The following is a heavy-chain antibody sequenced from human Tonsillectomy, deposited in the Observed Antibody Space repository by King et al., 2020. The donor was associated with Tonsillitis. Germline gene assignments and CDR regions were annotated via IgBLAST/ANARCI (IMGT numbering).Heavy chain of an antibody. CDR3: AREGYDILTGYYRNFFDY. V-gene: IGHV1-69*01. Sequence: VQLVEYGAELKKPGSSVKFSCKASGGTFSSYGIHWVRQDPGQGLEWLGGIIPVFGTANYAQKFQGRVTITADESTSTVYMELRSLRSEDTAVYYCAREGYDILTGYYRNFFDYWGQGTLVTVSS. CDR2: IIPVFGTA. J-gene: IGHJ4*02. D-gene: IGHD3-9*01. CDR1: GGTFSSYG.